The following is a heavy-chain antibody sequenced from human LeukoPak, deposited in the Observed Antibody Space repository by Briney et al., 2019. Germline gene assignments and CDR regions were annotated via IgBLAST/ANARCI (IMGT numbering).Heavy chain of an antibody. J-gene: IGHJ3*02. D-gene: IGHD3-22*01. V-gene: IGHV1-46*01. CDR1: GYTFTSYY. CDR3: ARMASSGYYYNRAFDI. CDR2: INPSGGST. Sequence: ASVKVSCKASGYTFTSYYMHWVRQAPGQGLEWMGIINPSGGSTSYAQKFQGRVTMTRDMSTSTVYMELSSLRSDDTAVYYCARMASSGYYYNRAFDIWGQGTMVTVSS.